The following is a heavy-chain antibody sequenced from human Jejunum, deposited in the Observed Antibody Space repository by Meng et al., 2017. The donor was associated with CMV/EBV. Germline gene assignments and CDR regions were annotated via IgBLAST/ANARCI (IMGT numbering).Heavy chain of an antibody. CDR2: ISWNGDNM. D-gene: IGHD3-3*01. CDR1: GFTFDEYA. CDR3: TKTLSPYDFWSGADY. Sequence: GFTFDEYAMNWVRQAPGKGLEWVSGISWNGDNMDYVDSVRGRFTISRDNAKNSLYLQMNSLKAEDTAFYYCTKTLSPYDFWSGADYWGQGTLVTVSS. V-gene: IGHV3-9*01. J-gene: IGHJ4*02.